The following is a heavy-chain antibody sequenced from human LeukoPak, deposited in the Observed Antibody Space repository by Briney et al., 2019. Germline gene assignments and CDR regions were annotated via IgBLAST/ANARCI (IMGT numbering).Heavy chain of an antibody. D-gene: IGHD3-22*01. V-gene: IGHV4-59*12. CDR3: ARGTYYDSSGYYRY. J-gene: IGHJ4*02. Sequence: SSETLSLTCTVSGGSISSYYWSWIRQPPGKGLEWIGYIYYSGSTNYNPSLKSRVTMSVDTSKNQFSLKLSSVTAADTAAYYCARGTYYDSSGYYRYWGQGTLVTVSS. CDR2: IYYSGST. CDR1: GGSISSYY.